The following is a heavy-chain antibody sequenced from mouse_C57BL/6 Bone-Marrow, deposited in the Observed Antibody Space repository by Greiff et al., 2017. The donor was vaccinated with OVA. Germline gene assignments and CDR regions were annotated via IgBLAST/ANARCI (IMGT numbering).Heavy chain of an antibody. D-gene: IGHD1-1*01. CDR2: FHPYNDDT. Sequence: VKLVESGAELVKPGASVKMSCKASGYTFTTYPIEWMKQNHGKSLEWIGNFHPYNDDTKYNEKFKGKATLTVEKSSSTVYLELSRLTSDDSAVYYCARGYGSSLYAMDYWGQGTSVTVSS. J-gene: IGHJ4*01. CDR3: ARGYGSSLYAMDY. CDR1: GYTFTTYP. V-gene: IGHV1-47*01.